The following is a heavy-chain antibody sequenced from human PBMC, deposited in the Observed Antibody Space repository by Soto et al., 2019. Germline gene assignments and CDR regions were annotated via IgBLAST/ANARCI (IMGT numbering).Heavy chain of an antibody. J-gene: IGHJ4*02. Sequence: SVKVSCKASGGTFGSQGIAWLRQAPGQGLEWMGGFIAMLGTPTYAKKVQGRATISADESLTSSYLELRSLRSEDTGVYFCARGAMANFDYWGQGTVVTVSS. CDR3: ARGAMANFDY. V-gene: IGHV1-69*13. CDR1: GGTFGSQG. CDR2: FIAMLGTP. D-gene: IGHD5-18*01.